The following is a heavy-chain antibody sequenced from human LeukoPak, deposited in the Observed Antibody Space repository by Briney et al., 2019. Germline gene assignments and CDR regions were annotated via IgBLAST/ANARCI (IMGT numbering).Heavy chain of an antibody. CDR1: GFTFSSNG. J-gene: IGHJ4*02. V-gene: IGHV3-33*01. Sequence: GGSLRLSCAASGFTFSSNGMHWVRQAPGKGLEWVALIWYDGSNKYYADSVKGRFTISRGNSKNTLFLQMNSLRAEDTAVYYCAGGMRHFDYWGQGTLVTVSS. D-gene: IGHD2-8*01. CDR2: IWYDGSNK. CDR3: AGGMRHFDY.